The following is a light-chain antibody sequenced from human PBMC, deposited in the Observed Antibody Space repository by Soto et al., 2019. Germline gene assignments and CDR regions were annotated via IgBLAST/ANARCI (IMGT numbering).Light chain of an antibody. Sequence: QSVLTQPPSVSAAPGQKVTISCSGSSSNIGSDYVSWYQQLPGTAPKLLIYENNKRPSGIPDRFSGSKSGTSATLGITGLQTGDEADYCCAAWDKSLSGGVFGGGTKLTVL. CDR3: AAWDKSLSGGV. CDR1: SSNIGSDY. V-gene: IGLV1-51*02. J-gene: IGLJ2*01. CDR2: ENN.